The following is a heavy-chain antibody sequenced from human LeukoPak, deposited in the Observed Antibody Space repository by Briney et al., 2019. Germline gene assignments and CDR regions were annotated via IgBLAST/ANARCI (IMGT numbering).Heavy chain of an antibody. D-gene: IGHD3-22*01. CDR3: ARDRSGYGGAFDI. V-gene: IGHV1-2*02. CDR2: INPNSGGT. J-gene: IGHJ3*02. Sequence: ASAKVSCKASGYTFTGYYMHWVRQAPGQGLEWMGWINPNSGGTNYAQKFQGRVTMTRDTSISTAYMELSRLRSDDTAVYYCARDRSGYGGAFDIWGQGTMVTVSS. CDR1: GYTFTGYY.